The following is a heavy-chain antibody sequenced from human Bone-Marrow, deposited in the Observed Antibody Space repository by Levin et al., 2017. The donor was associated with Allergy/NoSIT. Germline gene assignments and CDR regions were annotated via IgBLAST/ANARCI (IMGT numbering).Heavy chain of an antibody. J-gene: IGHJ4*02. D-gene: IGHD5-12*01. V-gene: IGHV4-31*03. Sequence: SQTLSLPCTVSGGSIRGGGYYWRWIRQHPGKGLEWIGYIYYSGNTYYNPSLKSRVIISVVTSTNQLSLKLTSVTVADTAVYYCARFNGYDFDYWGQGTLVTVSS. CDR2: IYYSGNT. CDR1: GGSIRGGGYY. CDR3: ARFNGYDFDY.